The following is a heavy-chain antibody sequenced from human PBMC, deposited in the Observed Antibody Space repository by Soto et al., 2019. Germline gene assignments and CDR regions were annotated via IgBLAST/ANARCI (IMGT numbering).Heavy chain of an antibody. CDR3: ATWHLRTHAYDI. V-gene: IGHV3-53*01. CDR2: LYDLDGT. D-gene: IGHD3-10*01. CDR1: GFTVSGKKY. J-gene: IGHJ3*02. Sequence: GGSLRLSCAAFGFTVSGKKYVAWVRQAPGKGLECVSALYDLDGTYYADSVKGRFTTSSDSSRTTVYLQMNDLRPDDTAVYSCATWHLRTHAYDICGQGTTVTV.